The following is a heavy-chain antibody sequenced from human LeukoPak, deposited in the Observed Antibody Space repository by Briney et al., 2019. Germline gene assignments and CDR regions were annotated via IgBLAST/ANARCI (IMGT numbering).Heavy chain of an antibody. CDR3: ARRYYYDSSGYYLDY. CDR1: GFTVSNHY. J-gene: IGHJ4*02. Sequence: GGSLRLSCGASGFTVSNHYMSWVRQAPGKGLEWVSVIFSGGNTYYTDSVKGRFTISRDNSKNTLYLQMNRLRAEDTAVYYCARRYYYDSSGYYLDYWGQGTLVTVSS. V-gene: IGHV3-53*01. D-gene: IGHD3-22*01. CDR2: IFSGGNT.